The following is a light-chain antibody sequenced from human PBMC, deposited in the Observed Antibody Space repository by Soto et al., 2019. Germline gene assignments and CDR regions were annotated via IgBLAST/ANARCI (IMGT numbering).Light chain of an antibody. CDR2: GAS. J-gene: IGKJ2*01. Sequence: EIVLTQSPGTLSLSPGERATLSCRASQSVSSSYLAWYQQKPGQAPRLLIYGASSRATDIPGRFSGSGSGTDFTLTISRLEPEDFAVYSCQQYGSSPYTFGQGTKLEIK. CDR1: QSVSSSY. V-gene: IGKV3-20*01. CDR3: QQYGSSPYT.